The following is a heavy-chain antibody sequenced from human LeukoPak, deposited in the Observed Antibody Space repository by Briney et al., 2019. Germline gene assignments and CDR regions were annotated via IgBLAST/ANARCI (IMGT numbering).Heavy chain of an antibody. V-gene: IGHV4-59*08. CDR3: ARAGGYSGYGSFDY. CDR1: GGSISNYF. Sequence: SETLSLTCTDSGGSISNYFWNWIRQPPGKGLEWIGYFFQSGSAKYNPSLKSRVTLSADTSKNQVSLKLNSVTAADTAVYFCARAGGYSGYGSFDYWGQGILVPVSS. D-gene: IGHD5-12*01. CDR2: FFQSGSA. J-gene: IGHJ4*02.